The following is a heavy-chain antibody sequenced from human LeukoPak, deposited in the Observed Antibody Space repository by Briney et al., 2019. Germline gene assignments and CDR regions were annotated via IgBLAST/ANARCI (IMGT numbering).Heavy chain of an antibody. D-gene: IGHD6-19*01. CDR3: ARDRSGWSDFDY. V-gene: IGHV3-53*01. Sequence: GGSLRLSCVASGFTFSRFWMHRVRQTPGKGLEWVSVIYSDGYTYYADSVKGRFTVSRDNSKNTLYLQMNNLRAEDTAVYYCARDRSGWSDFDYWGQGILVTVSS. J-gene: IGHJ4*02. CDR1: GFTFSRFW. CDR2: IYSDGYT.